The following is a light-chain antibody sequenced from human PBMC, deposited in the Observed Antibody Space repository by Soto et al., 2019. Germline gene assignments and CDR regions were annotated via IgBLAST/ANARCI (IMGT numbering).Light chain of an antibody. CDR3: CSYAGGYTHAV. Sequence: QSVLTQPRSVSGPPGQSVSISCSGTSSDVGTYNYVSRYQQHPGKAPKLMIYDVSKRPSGVPDRFSGSKSGNTASLTISGLQAEDEADYYCCSYAGGYTHAVFGGGTKLTVL. CDR1: SSDVGTYNY. CDR2: DVS. J-gene: IGLJ2*01. V-gene: IGLV2-11*01.